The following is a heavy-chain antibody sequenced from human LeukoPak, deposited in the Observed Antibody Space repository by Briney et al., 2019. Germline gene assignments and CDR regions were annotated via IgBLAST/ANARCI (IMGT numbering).Heavy chain of an antibody. Sequence: GESLKISCKGSVNSMTNYWIAWVREMPGKGLEWMGIIYPGDSDTRYSTSFQGQVAISADKSISTAYLQWSSLKASDTAMYYCARPFDDSSGYYPDAFDIWGQGTMVTVSS. J-gene: IGHJ3*02. D-gene: IGHD3-22*01. CDR2: IYPGDSDT. V-gene: IGHV5-51*01. CDR1: VNSMTNYW. CDR3: ARPFDDSSGYYPDAFDI.